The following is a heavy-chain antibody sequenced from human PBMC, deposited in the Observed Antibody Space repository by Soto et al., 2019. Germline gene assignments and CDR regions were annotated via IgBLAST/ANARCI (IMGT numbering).Heavy chain of an antibody. D-gene: IGHD5-12*01. Sequence: GASVKVSCKASGGTFSSYAISWVRQAPGQGLEWMGGIIPIFGTANYAQKFQGRVTITADKSTSTAYMELSSLRSEDTAVYYCARVREVATMGYYFDYWGQGTLVTVS. J-gene: IGHJ4*02. CDR1: GGTFSSYA. CDR3: ARVREVATMGYYFDY. CDR2: IIPIFGTA. V-gene: IGHV1-69*06.